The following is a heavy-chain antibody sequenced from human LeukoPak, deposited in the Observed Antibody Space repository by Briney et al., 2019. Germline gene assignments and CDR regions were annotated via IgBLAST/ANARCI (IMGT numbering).Heavy chain of an antibody. CDR1: GGSISSSSYY. CDR2: IYYSGST. J-gene: IGHJ4*02. V-gene: IGHV4-39*01. D-gene: IGHD3-3*01. Sequence: PSETLSLTCTVSGGSISSSSYYWGWIRQPPGMGLEWIGSIYYSGSTYYNPSLKSRVTISVDTSKNQFSLKLSSVTAADTAVYYCARQITIFGVVPRGYYFDYWGQGTLVTVSS. CDR3: ARQITIFGVVPRGYYFDY.